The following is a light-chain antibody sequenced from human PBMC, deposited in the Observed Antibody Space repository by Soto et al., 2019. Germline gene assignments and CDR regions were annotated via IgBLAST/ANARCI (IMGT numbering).Light chain of an antibody. J-gene: IGKJ4*01. V-gene: IGKV3-11*01. CDR2: DAS. CDR1: QSVSNF. CDR3: QQRGTWPPLT. Sequence: EMVLTQSPATLSLSPGEIATLSCRASQSVSNFLAWYQQKPGQAPRLLIYDASTRATGIPARFSGSGSGTDFALTIRSLEPEDFAVYYCQQRGTWPPLTFGGGTKVEIK.